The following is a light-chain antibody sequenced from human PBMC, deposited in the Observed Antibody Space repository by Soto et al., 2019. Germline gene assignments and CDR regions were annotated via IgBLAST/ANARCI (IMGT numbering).Light chain of an antibody. CDR3: QYYDSNLRV. CDR2: GNS. V-gene: IGLV1-40*01. J-gene: IGLJ1*01. Sequence: QSVLTQPPSVSGAPGQRVTISCTGSSSNIGAGYDVHWYQQLPGTAPKLLIYGNSNRPSGVPDRFSGSKSGTSASLAIAGLQAEDEADYYCQYYDSNLRVFGTGTKLTVL. CDR1: SSNIGAGYD.